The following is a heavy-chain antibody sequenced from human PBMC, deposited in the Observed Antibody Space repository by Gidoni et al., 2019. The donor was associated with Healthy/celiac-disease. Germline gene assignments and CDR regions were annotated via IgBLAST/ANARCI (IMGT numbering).Heavy chain of an antibody. CDR2: IYWDDDK. D-gene: IGHD1-26*01. J-gene: IGHJ5*02. Sequence: QITLKESGPTLVKPTQTLTLTCTFSGFSLSTSGVGVGWIRQPPGKALEWLALIYWDDDKRYSPSLKSRLTITKDTSKNQVVLTMTNMDPVDTATYYCAHSPGWRHWWELPLPKWFDPWGQGTLVTVSS. V-gene: IGHV2-5*02. CDR3: AHSPGWRHWWELPLPKWFDP. CDR1: GFSLSTSGVG.